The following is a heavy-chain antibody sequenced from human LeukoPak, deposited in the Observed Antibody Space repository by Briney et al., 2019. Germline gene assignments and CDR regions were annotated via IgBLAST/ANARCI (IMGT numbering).Heavy chain of an antibody. CDR2: SRNKANSYTT. CDR1: GFTLSEHY. J-gene: IGHJ4*02. D-gene: IGHD3/OR15-3a*01. V-gene: IGHV3-72*01. CDR3: ASWTSGY. Sequence: PGGALRLSCAASGFTLSEHYMDWFRQAPGKGLEWVGRSRNKANSYTTEYAATVKGRFTISRDDSKNSLYLQMHSLQTEDTAVYYCASWTSGYWGQGTLVTVSS.